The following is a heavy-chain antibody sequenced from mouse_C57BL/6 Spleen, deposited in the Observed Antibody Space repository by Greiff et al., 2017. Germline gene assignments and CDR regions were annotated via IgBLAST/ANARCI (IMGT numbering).Heavy chain of an antibody. CDR1: GYTFTSYW. D-gene: IGHD1-1*01. Sequence: QVQLQQSGAELVRPGSSVKLSCKASGYTFTSYWMDWVKQRPGQGLEWIGNIYPSDSETHYNQKFKDKATLTVDKSSSTAYMQLSSLTSEDSAVYYCARRYGSSYVRYFDVWGTGTTVTVSS. J-gene: IGHJ1*03. CDR2: IYPSDSET. V-gene: IGHV1-61*01. CDR3: ARRYGSSYVRYFDV.